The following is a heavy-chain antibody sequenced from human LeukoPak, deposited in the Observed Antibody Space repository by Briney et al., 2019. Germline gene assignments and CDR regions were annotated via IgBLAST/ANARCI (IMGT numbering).Heavy chain of an antibody. Sequence: GGSLRLSCAASGFTFSSYWMSWVRQAPGKGLEWVANIKQDGSEKYYVDSVKGRFTISRDNTKNSLYLQMNSLRAEDTAVYYCARVGIVLMVYARYFDYWGQGTLVTVSP. CDR2: IKQDGSEK. D-gene: IGHD2-8*01. CDR3: ARVGIVLMVYARYFDY. V-gene: IGHV3-7*01. CDR1: GFTFSSYW. J-gene: IGHJ4*02.